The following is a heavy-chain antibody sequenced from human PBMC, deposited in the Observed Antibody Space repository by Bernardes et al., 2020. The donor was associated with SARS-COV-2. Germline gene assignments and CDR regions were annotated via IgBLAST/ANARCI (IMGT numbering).Heavy chain of an antibody. CDR1: GYTFTGYY. Sequence: ASVKVSCKASGYTFTGYYIHWVRQAPGQGLEWMGWINPNSGGTIYAQKFQGRVTMTRDTSISTAYMELSRLRSDDTAMYYCALPPTNYDRYGMDVWGQGTLVTVS. D-gene: IGHD3-22*01. J-gene: IGHJ6*02. V-gene: IGHV1-2*02. CDR2: INPNSGGT. CDR3: ALPPTNYDRYGMDV.